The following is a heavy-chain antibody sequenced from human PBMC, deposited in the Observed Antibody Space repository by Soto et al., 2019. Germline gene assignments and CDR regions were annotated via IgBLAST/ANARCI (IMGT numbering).Heavy chain of an antibody. J-gene: IGHJ4*02. D-gene: IGHD4-4*01. Sequence: QLQLQESGLGLVKPSQTLSLTCAVSGGSISSGGYSWSWIRQPPGKGLEWIGYSYHSGSTYYNPSLKSRVTISVDRSKNQFSLKLSSVTAADTAVYYCARGMTTVTTIDYWGQGTLVTVSS. CDR3: ARGMTTVTTIDY. CDR1: GGSISSGGYS. CDR2: SYHSGST. V-gene: IGHV4-30-2*01.